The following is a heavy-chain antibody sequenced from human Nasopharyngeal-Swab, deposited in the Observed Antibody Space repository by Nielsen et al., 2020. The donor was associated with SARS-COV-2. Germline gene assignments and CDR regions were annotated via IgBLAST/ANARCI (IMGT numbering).Heavy chain of an antibody. J-gene: IGHJ4*02. CDR2: IYSGGNA. CDR3: ARDTGFCTRGSCGPFDS. D-gene: IGHD2-8*01. Sequence: GESLKISCAASGFTFSSYEMNWVRQAPGKGLEWVSVIYSGGNAYYADSVKGRFTISRDTSKNMLYLQMDSVRADDTAVYYCARDTGFCTRGSCGPFDSWGQGTLVSVSS. V-gene: IGHV3-53*01. CDR1: GFTFSSYE.